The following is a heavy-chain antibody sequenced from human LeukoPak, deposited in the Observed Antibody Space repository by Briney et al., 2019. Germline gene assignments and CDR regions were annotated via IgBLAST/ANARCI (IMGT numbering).Heavy chain of an antibody. Sequence: QTGGSLRLSCAASGFTLSSYAMNWVRQAPGKGLEWVSRINSDGSSTSYADSVKGRFTISRDNAKNTPYLQMNSLRAEDTAVYYCATGERHGFDIWGQGTMVTVSS. CDR1: GFTLSSYA. CDR2: INSDGSST. CDR3: ATGERHGFDI. J-gene: IGHJ3*02. V-gene: IGHV3-74*01.